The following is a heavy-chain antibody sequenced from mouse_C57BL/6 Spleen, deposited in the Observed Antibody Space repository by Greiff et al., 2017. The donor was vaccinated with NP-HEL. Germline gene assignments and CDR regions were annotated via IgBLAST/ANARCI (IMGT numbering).Heavy chain of an antibody. CDR1: GYAFSSSW. CDR2: IYPGDGDT. Sequence: QVQLQQSGPELVKPGASVKISCKASGYAFSSSWMNWVKQRPGKGLEWIGRIYPGDGDTNYNGKFKGKATLTADKSSSTAYMQLSSLTSEDSAVYFCANWKTNWHGFAYWGQGTLVTVSA. V-gene: IGHV1-82*01. CDR3: ANWKTNWHGFAY. D-gene: IGHD4-1*01. J-gene: IGHJ3*01.